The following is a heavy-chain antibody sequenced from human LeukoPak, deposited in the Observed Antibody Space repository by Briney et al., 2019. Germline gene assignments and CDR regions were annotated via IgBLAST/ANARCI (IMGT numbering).Heavy chain of an antibody. CDR2: VSGSGDST. J-gene: IGHJ4*02. CDR3: ARDQEWELLAYYFDY. D-gene: IGHD1-26*01. Sequence: GGSLRLSCAASGFTFSSYAMHWVRQAPGKGLEWVSAVSGSGDSTYYADSVKGRFTISRDNSKNTLYLQMNSLRAEDTAVYYCARDQEWELLAYYFDYWGQGTLVTVSS. CDR1: GFTFSSYA. V-gene: IGHV3-23*01.